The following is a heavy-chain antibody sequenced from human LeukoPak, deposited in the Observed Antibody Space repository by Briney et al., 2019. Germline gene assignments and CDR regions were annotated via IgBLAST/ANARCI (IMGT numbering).Heavy chain of an antibody. J-gene: IGHJ4*02. CDR3: ASPAVFGELSLRH. Sequence: PGGSLRLSCAASGFTDSSNYMIWVRQAPGKGLEWVSVIYSGGSTYYADSVKGRFTISRDNSKNTVYLQMNSLRAEDTAVYYCASPAVFGELSLRHWGQGTLVTVSS. CDR2: IYSGGST. D-gene: IGHD3-16*02. CDR1: GFTDSSNY. V-gene: IGHV3-53*01.